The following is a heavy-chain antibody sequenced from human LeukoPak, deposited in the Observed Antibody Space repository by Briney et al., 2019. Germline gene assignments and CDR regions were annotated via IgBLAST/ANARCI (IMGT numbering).Heavy chain of an antibody. J-gene: IGHJ5*02. CDR2: VDYSGST. D-gene: IGHD6-6*01. V-gene: IGHV4-39*02. CDR3: ARYSRSFGWFDP. Sequence: SETLSLTCTVSGDSVSSRNYLWGWIRQPPGKGLEWIGSVDYSGSTYYDPSLRGRVTISLDTSKNHFSLNLNSVSDADTAIYYCARYSRSFGWFDPWGQGTLVTVSS. CDR1: GDSVSSRNYL.